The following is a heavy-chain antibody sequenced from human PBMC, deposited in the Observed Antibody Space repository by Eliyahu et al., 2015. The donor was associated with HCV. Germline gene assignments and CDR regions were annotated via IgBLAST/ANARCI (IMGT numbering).Heavy chain of an antibody. Sequence: GLEWVGRIKSKTDGGTTDYAAPXKGRFTIXRDXSKNTLYLQMNSLKTEXTAVYYCTTDFTGTTDGPPYYCYCMDVWGKGTTVTVSS. J-gene: IGHJ6*03. V-gene: IGHV3-15*01. CDR2: IKSKTDGGTT. CDR3: TTDFTGTTDGPPYYCYCMDV. D-gene: IGHD1-7*01.